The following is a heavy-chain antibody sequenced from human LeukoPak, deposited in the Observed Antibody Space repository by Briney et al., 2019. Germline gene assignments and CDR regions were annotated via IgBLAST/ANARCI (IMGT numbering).Heavy chain of an antibody. J-gene: IGHJ3*02. CDR1: GYSLTELS. Sequence: ASVKVSCKVSGYSLTELSMHWVRHAPGKGLERMGGFDPEYGETIYAQKFQGRVTMTEDTSTDTAYMELSSLRSEDTGVYYCARRAGSFYAFDIWGQGTMVTVSS. CDR3: ARRAGSFYAFDI. D-gene: IGHD6-19*01. V-gene: IGHV1-24*01. CDR2: FDPEYGET.